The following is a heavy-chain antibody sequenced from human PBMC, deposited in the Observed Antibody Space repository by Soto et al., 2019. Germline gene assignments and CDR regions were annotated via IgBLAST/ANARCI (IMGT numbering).Heavy chain of an antibody. J-gene: IGHJ4*02. Sequence: QMQLVQSGAELKQPGSSVKVSCRATGDTFSSYAFSWVRQAPGQGLVWMGGIIPMFNTPAYAQNFQGRVTITADKSTSTAVLEVPTLAAVNAAVYDTARTARGAAATMTFWRQG. CDR2: IIPMFNTP. CDR3: ARTARGAAATMTF. CDR1: GDTFSSYA. V-gene: IGHV1-69*06. D-gene: IGHD3-16*01.